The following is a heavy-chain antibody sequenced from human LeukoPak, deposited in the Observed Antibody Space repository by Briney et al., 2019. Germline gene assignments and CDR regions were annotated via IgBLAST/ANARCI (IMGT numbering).Heavy chain of an antibody. D-gene: IGHD2-2*03. V-gene: IGHV3-48*03. J-gene: IGHJ6*03. CDR1: GFTFSSYE. CDR2: ISSSGSTI. Sequence: GGSLRLSCAASGFTFSSYEMNWVRQAPGKGLEWVSYISSSGSTIYYADSVKGRFTISRDNAKNSLYLQMNSLRAEDTAVYYCARASMDYYYYMDVWGKGTTVTVSS. CDR3: ARASMDYYYYMDV.